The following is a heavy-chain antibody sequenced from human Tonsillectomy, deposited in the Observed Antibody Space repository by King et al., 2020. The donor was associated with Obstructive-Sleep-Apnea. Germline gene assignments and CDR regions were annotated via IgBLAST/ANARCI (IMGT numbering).Heavy chain of an antibody. D-gene: IGHD2-15*01. CDR3: AKRNGHCSGGSCGYYFHS. CDR2: ISWNSGYT. Sequence: QLVQSGGGSVQPGRSLRLSCAPSGFTFDDYGMHWVRQAPGKGLEWVSGISWNSGYTGYADSVKGRFTISRDNAKNSLYLQMNSLRPEDTALYFCAKRNGHCSGGSCGYYFHSWGQGTLVTVSS. CDR1: GFTFDDYG. J-gene: IGHJ4*02. V-gene: IGHV3-9*01.